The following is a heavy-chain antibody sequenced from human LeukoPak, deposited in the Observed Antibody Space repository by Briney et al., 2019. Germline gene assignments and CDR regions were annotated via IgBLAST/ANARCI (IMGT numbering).Heavy chain of an antibody. CDR1: GYTFSSYG. CDR2: ISAYNDNT. J-gene: IGHJ3*02. Sequence: ASVKVSCKASGYTFSSYGISWVRQAPGQGLEWMGWISAYNDNTKYAQKLQGRVTMTTDTSTSTAYMELRSLRSDDTAVYYCAKDAPWDIVVVPAATKSWDDTFDIWGQGTMVTVSS. V-gene: IGHV1-18*01. CDR3: AKDAPWDIVVVPAATKSWDDTFDI. D-gene: IGHD2-2*01.